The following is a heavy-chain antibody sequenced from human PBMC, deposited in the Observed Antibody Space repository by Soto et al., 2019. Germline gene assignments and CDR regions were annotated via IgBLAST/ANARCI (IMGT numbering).Heavy chain of an antibody. J-gene: IGHJ4*02. Sequence: ASLRLSCAASGLTFSTFAMNWVREASGKGLEWVSATSKTGASTNYGCCVRGRFTRTRDNPKNTLYLQINGLRVDDTAVYYGAKGEGWELGLGDSWGKGTVVTASS. CDR1: GLTFSTFA. CDR3: AKGEGWELGLGDS. V-gene: IGHV3-23*01. CDR2: TSKTGAST. D-gene: IGHD3-10*01.